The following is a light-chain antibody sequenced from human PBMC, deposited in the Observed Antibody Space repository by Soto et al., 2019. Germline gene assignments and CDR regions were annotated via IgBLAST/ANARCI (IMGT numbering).Light chain of an antibody. Sequence: EIVLTQSPGTLSLSPGERCTRCCMASQSVSSSYLTWYQQKPGQAPRLLIYGESNRATGIPERFSGSGSGTDFTLTIGRMETQDSAMYYCQKYVISVTVGPATRLEIK. CDR1: QSVSSSY. CDR2: GES. V-gene: IGKV3-20*01. J-gene: IGKJ5*01. CDR3: QKYVISVT.